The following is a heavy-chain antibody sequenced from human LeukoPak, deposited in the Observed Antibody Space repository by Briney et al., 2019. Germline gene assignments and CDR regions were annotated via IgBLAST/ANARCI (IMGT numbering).Heavy chain of an antibody. V-gene: IGHV3-30*04. CDR1: GFTFSSYA. CDR3: ARVDDLDAFDM. CDR2: ISDDGSNK. D-gene: IGHD2-2*03. Sequence: GGSLRLSCAASGFTFSSYAMYWVRQAPGKGLEWVAVISDDGSNKYYADSVKGRFTISRDNSKNTLYLQMNSLRAEDTAVYYCARVDDLDAFDMWGQGTMVTVSS. J-gene: IGHJ3*02.